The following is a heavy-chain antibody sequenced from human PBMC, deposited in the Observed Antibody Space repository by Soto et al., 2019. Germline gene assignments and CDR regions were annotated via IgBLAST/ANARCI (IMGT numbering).Heavy chain of an antibody. CDR1: GFTFSSYA. J-gene: IGHJ6*02. V-gene: IGHV3-23*01. CDR2: ISGSGGST. Sequence: PGGSLRLSCAASGFTFSSYAMSRVRQAPGKGLEWVSSISGSGGSTYYGDSVKGRSTISGDNSKNTLYLQMNSLRAEDTAVYYCAKGGVGATITTTAYYGMDVWGQGTTVTVPS. CDR3: AKGGVGATITTTAYYGMDV. D-gene: IGHD1-26*01.